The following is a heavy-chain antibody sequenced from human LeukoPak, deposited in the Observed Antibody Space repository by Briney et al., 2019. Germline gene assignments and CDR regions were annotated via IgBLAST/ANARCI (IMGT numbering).Heavy chain of an antibody. Sequence: SETLSLTCIVSGGSISSSGYYWGWIRQPPGEGLEWIGNIYYSVSTYYNPSLKSRVTISVDTSKNQFSLKLSSVTAADTAVYYCARYSGFQFDYWGQGTLVTVSS. CDR1: GGSISSSGYY. D-gene: IGHD5-12*01. CDR3: ARYSGFQFDY. V-gene: IGHV4-39*01. CDR2: IYYSVST. J-gene: IGHJ4*02.